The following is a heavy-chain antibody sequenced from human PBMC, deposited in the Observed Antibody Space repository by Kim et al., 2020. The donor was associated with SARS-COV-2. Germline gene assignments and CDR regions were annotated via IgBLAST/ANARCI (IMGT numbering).Heavy chain of an antibody. J-gene: IGHJ4*02. CDR3: AILQWWGRSVVDY. Sequence: GGSLRLSCAASGFIFSSYAMNWVRQAPGKGLEWVSSISAGGGDAYYVVSVKGRFTISRDNSKNTLYLQMNSLRAEDTAVYYCAILQWWGRSVVDYWGQGTLVTVSS. D-gene: IGHD3-16*01. CDR1: GFIFSSYA. CDR2: ISAGGGDA. V-gene: IGHV3-23*01.